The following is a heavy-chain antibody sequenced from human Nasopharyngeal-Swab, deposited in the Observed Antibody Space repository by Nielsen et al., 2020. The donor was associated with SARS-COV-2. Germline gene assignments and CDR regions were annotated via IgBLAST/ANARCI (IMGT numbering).Heavy chain of an antibody. V-gene: IGHV4-34*01. J-gene: IGHJ4*02. Sequence: SQTLSLTCAVYVGSFSGYYWSWIRQPPGKGLEWIGEINHSGSTNYNPSLKSRVTISVDTSKNQFSLKLSSVTAADTAVYYCASASGYSYGYVPLFDYWGQGTLVTVSS. CDR2: INHSGST. CDR3: ASASGYSYGYVPLFDY. D-gene: IGHD5-18*01. CDR1: VGSFSGYY.